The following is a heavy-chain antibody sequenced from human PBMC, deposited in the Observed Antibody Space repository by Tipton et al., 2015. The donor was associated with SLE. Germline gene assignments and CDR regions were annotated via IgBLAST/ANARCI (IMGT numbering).Heavy chain of an antibody. Sequence: TLSLTCTVSGASLSSFFWAWIRQPPGKGLEWIGEINHSGNTNFNPSLGSRVTVSVDTSNNQFSLRLSSVTAADTAVYYCARGGADYFDSSDSETLFDYWGQGTLVTVSS. D-gene: IGHD3-22*01. CDR2: INHSGNT. V-gene: IGHV4-34*01. J-gene: IGHJ4*02. CDR1: GASLSSFF. CDR3: ARGGADYFDSSDSETLFDY.